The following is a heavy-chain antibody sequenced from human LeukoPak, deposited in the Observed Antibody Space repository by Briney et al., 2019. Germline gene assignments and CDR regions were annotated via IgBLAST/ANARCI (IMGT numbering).Heavy chain of an antibody. CDR1: GYRFTNYW. CDR3: ARQARGIVAPTNWLDR. CDR2: IYPGDSDT. Sequence: GEPLQITCKASGYRFTNYWSGCVRQIPGKGLEWMGIIYPGDSDTRYSPSFQGQVTISADRSISTAYLQWSSLKASDTAMYYCARQARGIVAPTNWLDRWGQGTLVTVPS. D-gene: IGHD6-13*01. V-gene: IGHV5-51*01. J-gene: IGHJ5*02.